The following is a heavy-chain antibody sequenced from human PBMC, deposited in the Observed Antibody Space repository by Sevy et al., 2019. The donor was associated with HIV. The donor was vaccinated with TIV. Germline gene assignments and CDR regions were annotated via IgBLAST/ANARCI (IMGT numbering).Heavy chain of an antibody. V-gene: IGHV3-33*01. CDR3: ARESGSDWYLDF. CDR2: IWFDGSNQ. CDR1: GFTFGSYG. Sequence: GGSLRLSCAASGFTFGSYGMHWVRQAPGKGLEWVAVIWFDGSNQYYGDSVKGRFTISRDNSKNTVYLTMNSLRVDETAVYYCARESGSDWYLDFWGQGTLVTVSS. D-gene: IGHD6-19*01. J-gene: IGHJ4*02.